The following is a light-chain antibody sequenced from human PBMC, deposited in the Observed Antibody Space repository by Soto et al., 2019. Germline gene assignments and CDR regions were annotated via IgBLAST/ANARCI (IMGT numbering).Light chain of an antibody. Sequence: EIVLTQSPATLSLSPGERATLSCRASQSVSSYLAWYQQRPGQAPRLLIYEASNRATGIPVRFSGSGSGTDFTLTISSLEPEDFGVYYCQQRSNWPSTFGGGTKVEIK. J-gene: IGKJ4*01. CDR1: QSVSSY. CDR2: EAS. V-gene: IGKV3-11*01. CDR3: QQRSNWPST.